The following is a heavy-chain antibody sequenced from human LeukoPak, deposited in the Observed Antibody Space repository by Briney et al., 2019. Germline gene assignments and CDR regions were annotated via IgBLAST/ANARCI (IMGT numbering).Heavy chain of an antibody. CDR3: ALRQGGSYTGESDY. J-gene: IGHJ4*02. Sequence: PGGSLRLSCAAPGFTFSSYWMHWVRQAPGKGLMWVSRMKSDGSTTSYADSVKGRFTISRDNDKNTLSLKMNSLRAEDTAVYYCALRQGGSYTGESDYWGQGTLVTVSS. CDR1: GFTFSSYW. D-gene: IGHD3-10*01. V-gene: IGHV3-74*01. CDR2: MKSDGSTT.